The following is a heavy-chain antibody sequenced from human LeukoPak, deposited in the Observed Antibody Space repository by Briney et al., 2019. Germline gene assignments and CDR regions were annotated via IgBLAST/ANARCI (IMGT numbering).Heavy chain of an antibody. CDR2: ISYSGGST. Sequence: GGSLRLSCAASGFTFSSYAMTWVRQAPGKGLEWVSAISYSGGSTYYADSVKGRFTISRDNSKNTLCLQMNSLRAEDTAVYYCANENPDWFDPWGQGTLVTVSS. V-gene: IGHV3-23*01. J-gene: IGHJ5*02. CDR3: ANENPDWFDP. D-gene: IGHD1-14*01. CDR1: GFTFSSYA.